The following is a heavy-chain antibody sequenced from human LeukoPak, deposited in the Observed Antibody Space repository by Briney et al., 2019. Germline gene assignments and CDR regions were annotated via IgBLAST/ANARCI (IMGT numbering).Heavy chain of an antibody. V-gene: IGHV3-21*01. D-gene: IGHD3-22*01. CDR2: ISSSSYI. CDR3: ARDYYDSSGYGY. CDR1: GFTFSSYG. J-gene: IGHJ4*02. Sequence: GGSLRLSCAASGFTFSSYGMHWVRQAPGKGLEWVSSISSSSYIYYADSVKGRFTISRDNAKNSLYLQMNSLRAEDTAVYYCARDYYDSSGYGYWGQGILVTVSS.